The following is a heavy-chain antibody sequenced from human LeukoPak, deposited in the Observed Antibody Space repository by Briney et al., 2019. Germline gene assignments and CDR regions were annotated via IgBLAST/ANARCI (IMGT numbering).Heavy chain of an antibody. CDR1: GFSFSTNS. Sequence: GGALRLSCAASGFSFSTNSMNWVRQAPGKGLEWVSYIISSGSHIYYSDSLKGRVTISRDNAKNALYLQMNSLSAEDTAEYYCASIRGDLGAFDMWGQGTMVTVSS. D-gene: IGHD4-17*01. CDR2: IISSGSHI. J-gene: IGHJ3*02. V-gene: IGHV3-21*01. CDR3: ASIRGDLGAFDM.